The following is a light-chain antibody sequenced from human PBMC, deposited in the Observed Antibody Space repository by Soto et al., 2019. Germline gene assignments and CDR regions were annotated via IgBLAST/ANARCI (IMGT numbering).Light chain of an antibody. J-gene: IGLJ1*01. V-gene: IGLV1-44*01. Sequence: QSVLTQPPSASGTPGQRVTISCSGSSSNIGSNLVTWYQHLPGTAPRLLIYAHDQRPSGVPDRFSGSKSDTSASLAISALQSEDKADYYCATWDDSLNGAYVFGTGTKLTVL. CDR3: ATWDDSLNGAYV. CDR1: SSNIGSNL. CDR2: AHD.